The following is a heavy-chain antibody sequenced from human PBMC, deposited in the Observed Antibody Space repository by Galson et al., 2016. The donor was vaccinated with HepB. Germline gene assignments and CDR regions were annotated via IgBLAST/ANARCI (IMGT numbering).Heavy chain of an antibody. Sequence: SLRLSCAASGFTFRSYSMNWVRQAPGKGLEWVSYISTSSSSIYYADSLKGRFTISRDNAKYSVYLEMNSLRAEDTAVYYCARDTHYDFWSGAWGDPRSYGMDVWGQGTTVTVSS. V-gene: IGHV3-21*01. J-gene: IGHJ6*02. D-gene: IGHD3-3*01. CDR3: ARDTHYDFWSGAWGDPRSYGMDV. CDR2: ISTSSSSI. CDR1: GFTFRSYS.